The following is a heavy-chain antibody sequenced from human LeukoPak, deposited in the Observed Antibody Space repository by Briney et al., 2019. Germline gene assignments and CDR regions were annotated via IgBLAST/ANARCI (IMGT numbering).Heavy chain of an antibody. V-gene: IGHV1-2*02. Sequence: ASVKVSCKASGYTFTGYYMHWVRQAPGQELEWMGWINPNSGGTNYAQKFQGRVTMTRDTSISTAYMELSRLRSDDTAVYYCARASLLLWFGELYDDYWGQGTLVTVSS. CDR1: GYTFTGYY. D-gene: IGHD3-10*01. CDR2: INPNSGGT. J-gene: IGHJ4*02. CDR3: ARASLLLWFGELYDDY.